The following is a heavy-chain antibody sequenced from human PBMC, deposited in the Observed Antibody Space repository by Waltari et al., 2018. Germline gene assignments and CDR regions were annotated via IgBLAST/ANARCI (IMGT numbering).Heavy chain of an antibody. V-gene: IGHV4-39*07. CDR1: GGSIRSSSYY. Sequence: QLQLQESGPGLVKPSETLSLTCTVSGGSIRSSSYYWGWIRQPPGKGLEWIGSIYYSGSTYYNPSLKSRVTISVDTSKNQFSLKLSSVTAADTAVYYCARDRIHLRAFDIWGQGTMVTVSS. CDR3: ARDRIHLRAFDI. CDR2: IYYSGST. D-gene: IGHD5-18*01. J-gene: IGHJ3*02.